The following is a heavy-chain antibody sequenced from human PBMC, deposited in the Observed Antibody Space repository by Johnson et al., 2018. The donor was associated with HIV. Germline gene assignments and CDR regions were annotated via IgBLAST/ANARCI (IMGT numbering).Heavy chain of an antibody. D-gene: IGHD3-10*01. V-gene: IGHV3-13*01. CDR3: AKKEVGFGEAIDAFDV. CDR2: IGTAGDT. CDR1: GFTFSSYW. Sequence: VQLVESGGGVVQPGGSLRLSCAASGFTFSSYWMHWVRQAPGKGLVWVSAIGTAGDTYYPGSVKGRFTISRENAKNTLYLQMNSLRAEDTAVYYCAKKEVGFGEAIDAFDVWGQGTMVTVSS. J-gene: IGHJ3*01.